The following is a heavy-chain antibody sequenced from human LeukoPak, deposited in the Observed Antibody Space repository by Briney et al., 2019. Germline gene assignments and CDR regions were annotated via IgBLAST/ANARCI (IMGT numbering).Heavy chain of an antibody. J-gene: IGHJ4*02. CDR1: GYSFTSYW. V-gene: IGHV5-51*01. CDR3: AISYDSWCGYQDRGQIDY. D-gene: IGHD3-3*01. CDR2: IYPGDSDT. Sequence: GDSLKISCKGSGYSFTSYWIGWVRQMPGKGLEWMGIIYPGDSDTRYSPSFQGQVTISADKSISTAYLQWSSLKASDTAMYYCAISYDSWCGYQDRGQIDYKGQGTLVTVSS.